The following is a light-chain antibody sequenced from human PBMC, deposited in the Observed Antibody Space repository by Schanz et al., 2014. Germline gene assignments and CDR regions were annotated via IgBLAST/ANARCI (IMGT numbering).Light chain of an antibody. V-gene: IGLV1-40*01. J-gene: IGLJ3*02. CDR1: SSNIGAGYD. CDR2: GNS. Sequence: QSVLTQPPSVSGAPGQRVTMSCTGSSSNIGAGYDVHWYQQFPGTAPKLLIYGNSNRPSGVPDRFSGSKSGTSASLAITGLQAEDEADYYCAAWDDSLNGWVFGGGTKLTVL. CDR3: AAWDDSLNGWV.